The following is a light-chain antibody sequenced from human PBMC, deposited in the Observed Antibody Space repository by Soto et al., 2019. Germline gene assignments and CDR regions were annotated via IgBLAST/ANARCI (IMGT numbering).Light chain of an antibody. V-gene: IGLV2-14*03. Sequence: QSVLTEPDCVSVSPGQSITSSCPGSSGDVEAYNCISWHQQHPGKAPNLTLYNVYDLPSGISYRFSGSKSGNTAALTISVLQGEDEADYYCSAYSVSRTDVCGTVTKVTV. CDR3: SAYSVSRTDV. J-gene: IGLJ1*01. CDR2: NVY. CDR1: SGDVEAYNC.